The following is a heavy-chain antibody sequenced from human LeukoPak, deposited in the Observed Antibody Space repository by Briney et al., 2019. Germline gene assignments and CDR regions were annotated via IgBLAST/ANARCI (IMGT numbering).Heavy chain of an antibody. CDR3: AHMGYFDIAGYFRYFFDL. D-gene: IGHD3-9*01. V-gene: IGHV2-5*02. J-gene: IGHJ4*01. Sequence: SGPTLVIPTQTPTLTFTISGFYFTTYGEGVSLIRQSPGKAPEWLALIFWDDDERSNPSLKTRLSISKDISRNQVVLTVANMEPVDTAPYYCAHMGYFDIAGYFRYFFDLWGQGTLVTVSS. CDR2: IFWDDDE. CDR1: GFYFTTYGEG.